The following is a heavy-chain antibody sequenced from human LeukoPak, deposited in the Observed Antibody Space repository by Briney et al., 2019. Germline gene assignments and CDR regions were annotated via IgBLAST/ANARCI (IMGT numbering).Heavy chain of an antibody. Sequence: GGSLRLSCAVSGFTFSSYGMNWVRQAPGKGLEWVSYISSSGRTIYNADSVKGRFTISRDNAKNSLYLQMNSLRAEDTAVYYCASYYYDSSGYWVHAFDIWGQGTMVTVSS. CDR2: ISSSGRTI. J-gene: IGHJ3*02. V-gene: IGHV3-48*03. CDR1: GFTFSSYG. D-gene: IGHD3-22*01. CDR3: ASYYYDSSGYWVHAFDI.